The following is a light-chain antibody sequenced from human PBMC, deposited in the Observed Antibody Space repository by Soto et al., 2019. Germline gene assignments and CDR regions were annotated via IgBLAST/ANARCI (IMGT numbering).Light chain of an antibody. CDR3: KQFRT. J-gene: IGKJ3*01. V-gene: IGKV3-20*01. Sequence: EIVLTQSPGTLSLSPGERATLSCRASQTISSSYLAWYQQKPGQAPRLIIYGASTRATGIPDRFSGSGSGTDVTLTINRHESEDNKVYYWKQFRTFGPGTKVEIK. CDR1: QTISSSY. CDR2: GAS.